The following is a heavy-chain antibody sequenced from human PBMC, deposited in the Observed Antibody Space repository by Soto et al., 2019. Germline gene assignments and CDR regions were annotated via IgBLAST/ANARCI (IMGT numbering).Heavy chain of an antibody. CDR3: ARESSSGDYFDY. D-gene: IGHD6-6*01. CDR2: INPSGGST. J-gene: IGHJ4*02. CDR1: GYTFTSYY. Sequence: GPSVKVSCTASGYTFTSYYMHWVRQAPGQGLEWMGIINPSGGSTSYAQKFQGRVTMTRDTSTSTVYMELSSLRSEDTAVYYCARESSSGDYFDYWGQGTLVTVSS. V-gene: IGHV1-46*01.